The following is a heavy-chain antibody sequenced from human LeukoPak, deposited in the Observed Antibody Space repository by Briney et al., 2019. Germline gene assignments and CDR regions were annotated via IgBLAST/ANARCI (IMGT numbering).Heavy chain of an antibody. CDR2: IYYSGST. D-gene: IGHD3-22*01. CDR1: GGSTTSSLYY. V-gene: IGHV4-39*02. J-gene: IGHJ4*02. Sequence: SETLSLTCTVSGGSTTSSLYYWGWIRQPPGKGLEWIGIIYYSGSTYYNPSLKSRVAISVDTSKNQFSLKLNSVTAAGTAVHYCAREDYDKSYSDYWGQGTLVSVSS. CDR3: AREDYDKSYSDY.